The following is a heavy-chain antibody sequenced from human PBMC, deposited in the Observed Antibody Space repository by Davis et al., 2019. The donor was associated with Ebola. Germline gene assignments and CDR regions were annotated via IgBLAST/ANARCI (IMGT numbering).Heavy chain of an antibody. CDR3: ASGSNYQYYYYGMDV. J-gene: IGHJ6*02. Sequence: MPSETLSLTCAVYGGSFSGYYWSWIRQPPGKGLEWIGEINHSGSTNYNPSLKSRVTISVDTSKNQFSLKLSSVTAADTAVYHCASGSNYQYYYYGMDVWGQGTTVTVSS. D-gene: IGHD4-11*01. CDR1: GGSFSGYY. CDR2: INHSGST. V-gene: IGHV4-34*01.